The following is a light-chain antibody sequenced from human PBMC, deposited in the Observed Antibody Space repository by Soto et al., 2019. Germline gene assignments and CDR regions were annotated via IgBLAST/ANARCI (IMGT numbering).Light chain of an antibody. CDR2: GTS. Sequence: EIVLTQSPGTLSLSPGERATLSCSSDNSVSDTLLTWFQQKPGQAPRLLIFGTSNRAPGTSDRFSGSGSGTDFTLTISRLEPEDVSVYYCQHYGDSSWTVGQGTKVEIK. J-gene: IGKJ1*01. CDR3: QHYGDSSWT. V-gene: IGKV3-20*01. CDR1: NSVSDTL.